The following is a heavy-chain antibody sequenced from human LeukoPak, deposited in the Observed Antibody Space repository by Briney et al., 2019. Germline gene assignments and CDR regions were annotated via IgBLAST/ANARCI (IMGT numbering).Heavy chain of an antibody. D-gene: IGHD5-18*01. CDR2: IYYSGST. J-gene: IGHJ4*02. V-gene: IGHV4-39*01. CDR1: GGSISSSSYY. CDR3: ASWMDVDKAFDY. Sequence: KPSETLSLTCTVSGGSISSSSYYWGWIRQPPGKGLEWIVSIYYSGSTYYNPSLKSPVTISVYTSKYQFSLNLSSVTAADTAVYSCASWMDVDKAFDYWGQGNLVTVSS.